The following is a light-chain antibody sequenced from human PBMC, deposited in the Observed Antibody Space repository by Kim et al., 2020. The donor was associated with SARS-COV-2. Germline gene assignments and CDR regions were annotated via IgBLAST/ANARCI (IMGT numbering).Light chain of an antibody. CDR2: AAS. CDR1: QSISTY. V-gene: IGKV1-39*01. J-gene: IGKJ2*01. Sequence: DIQMTQSPSSLSASVGDRVTITCRAGQSISTYLNWYQQKPGQAPKLLIYAASSLQSGVPSRFSGSGSGTDFTLTISSLQPEDFATYYCQQSYSTPPYTFGQGTKLEI. CDR3: QQSYSTPPYT.